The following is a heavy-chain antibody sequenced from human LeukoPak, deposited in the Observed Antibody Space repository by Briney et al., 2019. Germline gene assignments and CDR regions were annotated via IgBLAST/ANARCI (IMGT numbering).Heavy chain of an antibody. V-gene: IGHV1-69*05. CDR3: ARTPQHSYYYYNMDI. D-gene: IGHD5-18*01. J-gene: IGHJ6*03. CDR1: GATFSTYA. CDR2: ITPIFGTA. Sequence: GASVKVSCTASGATFSTYAITWVRQAPGPGLGWMGGITPIFGTANYAQTFQDRVTITTDASTSTVYMERTSLRSEDTAVYYCARTPQHSYYYYNMDIWGKGTTVTVAS.